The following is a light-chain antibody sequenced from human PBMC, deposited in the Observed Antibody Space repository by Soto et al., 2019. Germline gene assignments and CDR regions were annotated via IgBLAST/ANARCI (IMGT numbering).Light chain of an antibody. V-gene: IGKV3-15*01. CDR2: DAS. J-gene: IGKJ5*01. CDR3: QQYNDGPPST. Sequence: MLTQSAATMSATQGERATLSWKARHSVXSNLAWYQQKSGQPPRILTSDASTRATVIPARFSGSGSGTEFTLTISSLQSEDFAVYYCQQYNDGPPSTFGQGTRVEIK. CDR1: HSVXSN.